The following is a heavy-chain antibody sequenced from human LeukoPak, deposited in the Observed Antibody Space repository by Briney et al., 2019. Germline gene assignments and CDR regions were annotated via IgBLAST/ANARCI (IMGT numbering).Heavy chain of an antibody. CDR2: ISYDGSNK. J-gene: IGHJ3*02. Sequence: GGSLRLSCAASGFTFSSYGMHWVRQAPGKGLEWVAVISYDGSNKYFADSVKGRFTISRDNSKNTLYLQMNSLRAEDTAVYYCEKDSGIAVAGTLRAFDIWGQGTMVTVSS. CDR3: EKDSGIAVAGTLRAFDI. CDR1: GFTFSSYG. V-gene: IGHV3-30*18. D-gene: IGHD6-19*01.